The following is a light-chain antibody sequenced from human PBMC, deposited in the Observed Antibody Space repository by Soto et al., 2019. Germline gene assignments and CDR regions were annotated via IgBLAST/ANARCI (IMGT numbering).Light chain of an antibody. CDR1: QTINNW. V-gene: IGKV1-5*01. CDR3: QQYDGN. J-gene: IGKJ3*01. Sequence: DIQLTQSPSTLSASVGDRVTLTCRASQTINNWLAWYQQKPGKAPKVLIYDASSLESGVPSRFSGSGSGTEFTLTISSLQADDCATYYCQQYDGNFGPGTKVDIK. CDR2: DAS.